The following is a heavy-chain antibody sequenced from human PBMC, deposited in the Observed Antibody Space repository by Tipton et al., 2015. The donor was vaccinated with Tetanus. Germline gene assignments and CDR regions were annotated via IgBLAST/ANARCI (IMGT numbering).Heavy chain of an antibody. CDR2: ITPIFGTT. J-gene: IGHJ4*02. CDR1: GGTFTNYA. V-gene: IGHV1-69*06. CDR3: SXGXCHXDY. Sequence: QLVQSGAEMKKPGSSVKVSCKASGGTFTNYALSWVRQAPGQGLEWVGGITPIFGTTNSAPKFQGRGTMTTDTSTNTAYMELRSLRSYDAALXYYSXGXCHXDYWXXXXL.